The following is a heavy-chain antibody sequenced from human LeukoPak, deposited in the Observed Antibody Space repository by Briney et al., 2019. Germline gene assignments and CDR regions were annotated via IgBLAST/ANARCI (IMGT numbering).Heavy chain of an antibody. CDR1: GFSFRTYG. V-gene: IGHV3-23*01. J-gene: IGHJ4*02. CDR2: ISGSGDNT. D-gene: IGHD6-19*01. CDR3: TCGSSSSGWYDPYYFDY. Sequence: GGTLRLSCAASGFSFRTYGMSWVRQAPGKRLEWVSGISGSGDNTHNADFVKGRFTISRDDSKSIAYLQMNSLKTEDTAMYYCTCGSSSSGWYDPYYFDYWGQGTLVTVSS.